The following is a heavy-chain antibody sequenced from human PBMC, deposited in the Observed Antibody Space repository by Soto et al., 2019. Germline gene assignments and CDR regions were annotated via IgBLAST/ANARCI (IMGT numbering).Heavy chain of an antibody. CDR3: ARHGSGRGYYFDY. CDR1: GGSISRYY. CDR2: IYYSGST. Sequence: PSETLSLTCTVSGGSISRYYWSWIRQPPGKGLEWIGYIYYSGSTNYNPSLKSRVTISVDTSKNQFSLKLSSVTAADTAVYYCARHGSGRGYYFDYWGQGTLVTVSS. V-gene: IGHV4-59*01. J-gene: IGHJ4*02. D-gene: IGHD3-10*01.